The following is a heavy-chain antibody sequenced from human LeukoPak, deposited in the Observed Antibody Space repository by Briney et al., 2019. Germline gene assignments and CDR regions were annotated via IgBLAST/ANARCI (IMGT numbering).Heavy chain of an antibody. V-gene: IGHV4-61*01. CDR2: IYYSGST. Sequence: SETLSLTCTVSGGSVGSGSYYWSWIRRPPGKGLEWIGYIYYSGSTNYNPSLKSRVTISVDKSKNQFSLKLSSVTAADTAVYYCARFQQRGYSGYVLDYWGQGTLVTVSS. CDR3: ARFQQRGYSGYVLDY. J-gene: IGHJ4*02. D-gene: IGHD5-12*01. CDR1: GGSVGSGSYY.